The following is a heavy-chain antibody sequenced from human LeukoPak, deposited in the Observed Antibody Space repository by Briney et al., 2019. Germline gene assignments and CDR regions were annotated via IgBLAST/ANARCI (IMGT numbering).Heavy chain of an antibody. CDR2: VNSNSGGT. CDR3: ARETGRDGYKDLDY. V-gene: IGHV1-2*02. Sequence: GASVKVSCKASGYTFTTYYIHWVRQAPGQGLEWMGWVNSNSGGTNYAQNFQGRVTMTSDTSISTAYMDLSSLTSDDTSVYCCARETGRDGYKDLDYWGQGTLVTVSS. CDR1: GYTFTTYY. J-gene: IGHJ4*02. D-gene: IGHD5-24*01.